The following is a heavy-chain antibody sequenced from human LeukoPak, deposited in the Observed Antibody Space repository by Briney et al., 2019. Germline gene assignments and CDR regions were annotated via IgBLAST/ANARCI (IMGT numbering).Heavy chain of an antibody. J-gene: IGHJ4*02. D-gene: IGHD6-19*01. V-gene: IGHV4-34*01. CDR1: GGSFRGYY. Sequence: SGTLSLTCAVYGGSFRGYYWSWIRQPPGKGLEWIGEINHSGSTNYNPSLKSRVTISVDTSKNQFSMKLSSVTAADTAVYYCASLGYSSGWTFDYWGQGTLVTVSS. CDR3: ASLGYSSGWTFDY. CDR2: INHSGST.